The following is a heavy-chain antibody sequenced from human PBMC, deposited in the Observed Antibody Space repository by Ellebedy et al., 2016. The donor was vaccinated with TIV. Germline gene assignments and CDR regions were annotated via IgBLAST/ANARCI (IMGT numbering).Heavy chain of an antibody. CDR1: GFTFTKFW. Sequence: GESLKISXAASGFTFTKFWMSWVRRAPGGGLEWVANIKGDGSEKFYGDSIKGRFTISRDNSKNTVYLQMNSLRAEDTTVYYRAKELAPHSSGWHYFDYWGQGTLVTVSS. J-gene: IGHJ4*02. CDR3: AKELAPHSSGWHYFDY. CDR2: IKGDGSEK. V-gene: IGHV3-7*04. D-gene: IGHD6-19*01.